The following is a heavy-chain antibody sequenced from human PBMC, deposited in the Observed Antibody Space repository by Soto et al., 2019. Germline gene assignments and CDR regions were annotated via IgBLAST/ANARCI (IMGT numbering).Heavy chain of an antibody. V-gene: IGHV4-39*01. D-gene: IGHD3-16*01. J-gene: IGHJ5*02. CDR1: GGSISSSSYY. CDR2: IYYSGST. CDR3: ATSRPWGELRAGWFDP. Sequence: QLQLQESGPGLVKPSQTLSLTCTVSGGSISSSSYYWDWIRQPPGKGLEWIGSIYYSGSTSYNPSLKSRVTISADTSMNQFSLKLSSVTAADTAVYFCATSRPWGELRAGWFDPWGQGTLVTVSS.